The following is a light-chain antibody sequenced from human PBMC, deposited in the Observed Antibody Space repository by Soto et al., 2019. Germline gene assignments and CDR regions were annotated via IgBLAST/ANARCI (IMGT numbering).Light chain of an antibody. CDR3: QQSHSFPRT. CDR1: HGVSSY. Sequence: IPLTQSPSSLSASVGDRVTITCRASHGVSSYLAWYQQKPGKAPKLLIYGASTLQGGVPSRFSGSGSGTDFTLTISSLQPEDFATYYCQQSHSFPRTFGQGTKV. V-gene: IGKV1-9*01. J-gene: IGKJ1*01. CDR2: GAS.